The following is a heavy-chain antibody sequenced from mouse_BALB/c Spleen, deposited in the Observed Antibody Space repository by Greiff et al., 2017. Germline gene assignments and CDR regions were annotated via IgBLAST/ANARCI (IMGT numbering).Heavy chain of an antibody. CDR1: GYTFTSYY. D-gene: IGHD1-2*01. J-gene: IGHJ3*01. Sequence: QVQLQQSGPELVKPGASVRISCKASGYTFTSYYIHWVKQRPGQGLEWIGWIYPGNVNTKYNEKFKGKATLTADKSSSTAYMQLSSLTSEDSAVYFCANYYGYEGLFAYWGQGTLVTVSA. CDR3: ANYYGYEGLFAY. CDR2: IYPGNVNT. V-gene: IGHV1S56*01.